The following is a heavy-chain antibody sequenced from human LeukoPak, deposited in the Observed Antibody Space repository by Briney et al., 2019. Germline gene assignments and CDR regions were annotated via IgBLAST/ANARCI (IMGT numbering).Heavy chain of an antibody. Sequence: SQTLSLTCAISGDSVSSNSAAWNWIRQSPSRGLEWLGRTYYRSKWYNDYAVSVKSRITINPDTSKNQFSLQLNSVTPEDTAVYYCAREFATKDSSGYYYSADAFDIWGQGTMVTVSS. CDR3: AREFATKDSSGYYYSADAFDI. CDR2: TYYRSKWYN. D-gene: IGHD3-22*01. V-gene: IGHV6-1*01. J-gene: IGHJ3*02. CDR1: GDSVSSNSAA.